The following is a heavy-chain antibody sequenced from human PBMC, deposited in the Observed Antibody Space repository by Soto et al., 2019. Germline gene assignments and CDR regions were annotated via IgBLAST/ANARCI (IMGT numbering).Heavy chain of an antibody. D-gene: IGHD3-9*01. CDR3: ARDLTRWFDP. CDR1: GYAISSGFY. CDR2: IYHTGDT. J-gene: IGHJ5*02. V-gene: IGHV4-38-2*02. Sequence: SETLSLTCDVSGYAISSGFYWAWIRQPPGKRLEWIGNIYHTGDTNCNPSLKSRVTISVDASKSQFSLKLSSVTAADTAVYYCARDLTRWFDPWGQGTLVTVSS.